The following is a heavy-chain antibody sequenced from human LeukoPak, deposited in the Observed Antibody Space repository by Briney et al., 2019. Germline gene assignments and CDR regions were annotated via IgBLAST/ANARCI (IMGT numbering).Heavy chain of an antibody. CDR2: ISGSGGST. CDR3: AKGRPYDILTGYPPYFDY. Sequence: PGGSLRLSCAASGFTFSSYAMSWVRQAPGKGLEWVSAISGSGGSTYYADSVKGRFTISRDNSKNTLYLQMNSLRTEDTAVYYCAKGRPYDILTGYPPYFDYWGQGTLVTVSS. D-gene: IGHD3-9*01. V-gene: IGHV3-23*01. J-gene: IGHJ4*02. CDR1: GFTFSSYA.